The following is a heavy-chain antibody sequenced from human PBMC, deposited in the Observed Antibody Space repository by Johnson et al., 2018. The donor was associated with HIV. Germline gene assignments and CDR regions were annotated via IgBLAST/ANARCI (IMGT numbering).Heavy chain of an antibody. D-gene: IGHD6-19*01. CDR1: GFTFSSYA. V-gene: IGHV3-30*04. CDR3: AKGGSAVAVAFDV. CDR2: ISYDGSDK. Sequence: QVQLVESGGGLVKPGGSLRLSCAASGFTFSSYAMHWVRQAPGKGLEWVAVISYDGSDKYYADSVKGRFTISRDNSKNTLYLQMNSLRAEDTAVYYCAKGGSAVAVAFDVWGQGTKVTVSS. J-gene: IGHJ3*01.